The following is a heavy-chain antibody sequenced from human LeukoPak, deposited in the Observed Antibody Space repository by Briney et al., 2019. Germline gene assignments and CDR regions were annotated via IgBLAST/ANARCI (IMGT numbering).Heavy chain of an antibody. CDR3: ARQGPSYYDYSDY. D-gene: IGHD3-22*01. Sequence: GESLKISCKGSGYSFTTYWIGWVRQMPGKGLEWTGIIYPGDSDTRYSPSFQGQVTISADKSISTAYLQWSSLKASDTAMYYCARQGPSYYDYSDYWGQGTLVTVSS. CDR1: GYSFTTYW. V-gene: IGHV5-51*01. J-gene: IGHJ4*02. CDR2: IYPGDSDT.